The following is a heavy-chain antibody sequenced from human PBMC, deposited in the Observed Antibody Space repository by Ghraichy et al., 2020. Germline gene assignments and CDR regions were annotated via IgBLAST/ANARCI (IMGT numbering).Heavy chain of an antibody. D-gene: IGHD2-15*01. V-gene: IGHV3-7*01. CDR1: AFTFSGYW. CDR2: IKKDGSEK. Sequence: GGSLRLFCAGSAFTFSGYWMSWVRQAPGKRLEWVANIKKDGSEKYYVDSVKGRFTISRDNAKNSLYLQMNSLRAEDTAVYFCATIATRGSTTHYFESWGQGTPVTVSS. J-gene: IGHJ4*02. CDR3: ATIATRGSTTHYFES.